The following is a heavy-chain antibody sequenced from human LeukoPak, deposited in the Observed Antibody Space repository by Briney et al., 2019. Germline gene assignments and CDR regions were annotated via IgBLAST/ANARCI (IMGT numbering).Heavy chain of an antibody. D-gene: IGHD3-10*01. CDR3: ARGPTYYYGSGD. Sequence: GGSLRLSCAASGFTFSSYGMHWVRQAPGKGLEWVAVISYDGSNKYYADSVKGRFTISRDNSKNTLYLQMNSLRAEDTAVYYCARGPTYYYGSGDWGQGTLVTVSS. CDR2: ISYDGSNK. J-gene: IGHJ1*01. CDR1: GFTFSSYG. V-gene: IGHV3-30*03.